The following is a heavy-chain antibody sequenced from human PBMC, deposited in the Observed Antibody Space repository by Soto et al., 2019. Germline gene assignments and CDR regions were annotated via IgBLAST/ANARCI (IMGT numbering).Heavy chain of an antibody. V-gene: IGHV4-34*01. CDR1: GGSFSGYY. CDR3: ARDKITGLFDY. Sequence: QVQLQQWGAGLLKPSETLSLTCAVYGGSFSGYYWTWIRQPPGPGLEWIGEINHSGSTNYNPSLKSRVTISVDTPKIQFSLKLTTVTSAYTAVYCCARDKITGLFDYWGQGTLVTVSS. J-gene: IGHJ4*02. D-gene: IGHD2-8*02. CDR2: INHSGST.